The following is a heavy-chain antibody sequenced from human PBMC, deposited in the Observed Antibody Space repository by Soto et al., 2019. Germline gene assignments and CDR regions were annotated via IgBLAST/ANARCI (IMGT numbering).Heavy chain of an antibody. D-gene: IGHD3-3*01. CDR3: ARAPLRFLERLLELYFQH. Sequence: GASVKVSCKASGYTFTSYAMHWVRQAPGQRPEWMGWINAGNGNTKYSQKFQGRVTITRDTSASTAYMELSSLRSEDTAVYYCARAPLRFLERLLELYFQHWGQGTLVTVSS. V-gene: IGHV1-3*01. CDR1: GYTFTSYA. CDR2: INAGNGNT. J-gene: IGHJ1*01.